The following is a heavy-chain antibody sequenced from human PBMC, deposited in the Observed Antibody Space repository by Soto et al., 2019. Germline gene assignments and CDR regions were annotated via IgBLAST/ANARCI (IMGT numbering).Heavy chain of an antibody. D-gene: IGHD4-17*01. CDR1: GFTFSNSA. Sequence: EVQLLESGGGLVQPGGSLRLSCAASGFTFSNSAMYWVRLAPGKGLEWVSTIVTSGGTYYAGSVKGRFTISRDNSKSTLYLQMNSLGAEDTAVYFCASTFPLRYGDPSASDYWGQGTLVAVSS. CDR2: IVTSGGT. J-gene: IGHJ4*02. V-gene: IGHV3-23*01. CDR3: ASTFPLRYGDPSASDY.